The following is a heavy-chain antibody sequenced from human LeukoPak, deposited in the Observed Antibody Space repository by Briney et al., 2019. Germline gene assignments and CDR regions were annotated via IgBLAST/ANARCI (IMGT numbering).Heavy chain of an antibody. Sequence: LPGGSLRLSCVASGFTLSRYAMHWVRQAPGKGLEWVAFIQFDGDNKYYADSVKGRFTISRDNSQNTLYLQMNSLRVEDTAAYYCAKDLLNWEFDYWGQGTLVTVSS. D-gene: IGHD7-27*01. V-gene: IGHV3-30*02. J-gene: IGHJ4*02. CDR2: IQFDGDNK. CDR3: AKDLLNWEFDY. CDR1: GFTLSRYA.